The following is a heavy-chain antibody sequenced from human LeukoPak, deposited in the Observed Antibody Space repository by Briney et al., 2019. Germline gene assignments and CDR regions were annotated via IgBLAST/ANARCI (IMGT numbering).Heavy chain of an antibody. D-gene: IGHD2-21*02. J-gene: IGHJ3*02. CDR1: GGSISSYY. Sequence: PSETLSLTCTVSGGSISSYYWSWIRQPPGKGLEWIGYIYYSGSTNYNPSLKSRVTISVDTSKNQFSLKLSSVTAADTAVYYCAAGAYCGGDCSPDAFDIWGQGTMVTVSS. V-gene: IGHV4-59*12. CDR3: AAGAYCGGDCSPDAFDI. CDR2: IYYSGST.